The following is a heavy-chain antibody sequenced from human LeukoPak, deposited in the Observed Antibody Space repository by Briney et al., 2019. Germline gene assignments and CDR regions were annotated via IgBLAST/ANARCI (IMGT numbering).Heavy chain of an antibody. CDR3: ARVWRAHDSSGFKPSSRAFDI. Sequence: SETLSLTCTVSGGSISSGGYYWSWIRQHPGKGLEWIGYIYYSGSTYYNPSLKNRVTISVDTSKNQFSLKLSSVTAADTAVYYCARVWRAHDSSGFKPSSRAFDIWGQGTMVTVSS. V-gene: IGHV4-31*03. J-gene: IGHJ3*02. D-gene: IGHD3-22*01. CDR2: IYYSGST. CDR1: GGSISSGGYY.